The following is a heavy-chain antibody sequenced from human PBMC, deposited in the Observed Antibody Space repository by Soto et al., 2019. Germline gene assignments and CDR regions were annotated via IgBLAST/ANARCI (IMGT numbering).Heavy chain of an antibody. CDR1: GDSVSSGSYS. Sequence: SETLSLTCTVSGDSVSSGSYSWSWVRQSPGKGLEWIGYIYNSATTNYNPSLKSRVTISVDTSKNQFSLKLSSVTAADTAMYYCATHRDFTFDYWGQGTLVTVSS. J-gene: IGHJ4*02. CDR2: IYNSATT. V-gene: IGHV4-61*01. CDR3: ATHRDFTFDY.